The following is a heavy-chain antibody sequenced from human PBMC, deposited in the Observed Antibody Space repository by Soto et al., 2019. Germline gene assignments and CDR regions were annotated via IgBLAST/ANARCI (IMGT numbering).Heavy chain of an antibody. V-gene: IGHV3-23*01. CDR1: GFTFSSYA. CDR2: ISGSGGST. D-gene: IGHD3-3*01. J-gene: IGHJ4*02. CDR3: AKEALIFWSGYYKPYYFDY. Sequence: GGSLRLSCAASGFTFSSYAMSWVRQAPGKGLEWVSAISGSGGSTYYADSVKGRFTISRDNSKNTLYLQMNSLRAEDTAVYYCAKEALIFWSGYYKPYYFDYWGQGTLVTVSS.